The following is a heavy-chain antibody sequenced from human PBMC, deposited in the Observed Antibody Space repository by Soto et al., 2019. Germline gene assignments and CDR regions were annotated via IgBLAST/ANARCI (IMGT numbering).Heavy chain of an antibody. Sequence: ASVKVSCKVSGYFLTALSIHWVRQAPGKGLEWMGGFDREDGETIYAQKFQGRVTLTEDTSTDSAYMELSSLTSEDTAIYYCAHGEGIVKSIVYFDSWGQGTLVTVSS. CDR3: AHGEGIVKSIVYFDS. J-gene: IGHJ4*02. CDR2: FDREDGET. V-gene: IGHV1-24*01. D-gene: IGHD1-26*01. CDR1: GYFLTALS.